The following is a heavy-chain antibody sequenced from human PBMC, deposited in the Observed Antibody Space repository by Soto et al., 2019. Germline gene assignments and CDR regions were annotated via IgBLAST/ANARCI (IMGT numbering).Heavy chain of an antibody. V-gene: IGHV4-4*02. D-gene: IGHD5-12*01. Sequence: PSETLSLTCAVSGGSINSSNWWTWVRQTPGQGLEWIGEIYPSGTTNYNPSLKTRVTISLDKSTNQFSLRLTSVTAADTAVYFCARDRRDGYKRYFEFWGQGNQVTVSS. CDR3: ARDRRDGYKRYFEF. CDR1: GGSINSSNW. J-gene: IGHJ4*02. CDR2: IYPSGTT.